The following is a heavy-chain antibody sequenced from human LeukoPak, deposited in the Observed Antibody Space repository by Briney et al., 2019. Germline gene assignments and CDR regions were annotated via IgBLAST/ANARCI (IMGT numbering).Heavy chain of an antibody. CDR2: IYYSGST. V-gene: IGHV4-39*07. D-gene: IGHD3-16*01. CDR3: ATKNGGYYNWFDP. J-gene: IGHJ5*02. CDR1: GGSISSSSYY. Sequence: SETLSLTCTVSGGSISSSSYYWGWIRQPPGKGLEWIGSIYYSGSTYYNPSLKSRVTISVDTPKNQFSLKLSSVTAADTAVYYCATKNGGYYNWFDPWGQGTLVTVSS.